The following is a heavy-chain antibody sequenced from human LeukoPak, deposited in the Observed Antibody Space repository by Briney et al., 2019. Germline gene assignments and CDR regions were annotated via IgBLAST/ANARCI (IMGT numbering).Heavy chain of an antibody. Sequence: VASVKVSCKASGYTFTGYYMHWVRQAPGQGLEWMGWINPNSGGTNYAQKFQGRVTMTRDTSISTAYMELSRLRSDDTAVYYCASGYSKVDNWFDPWGQGTLVTVSS. V-gene: IGHV1-2*02. J-gene: IGHJ5*02. D-gene: IGHD6-13*01. CDR3: ASGYSKVDNWFDP. CDR2: INPNSGGT. CDR1: GYTFTGYY.